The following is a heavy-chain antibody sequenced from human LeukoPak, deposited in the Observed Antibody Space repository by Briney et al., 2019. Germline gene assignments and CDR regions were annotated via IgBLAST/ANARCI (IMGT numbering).Heavy chain of an antibody. CDR2: MNPINGNT. D-gene: IGHD7-27*01. CDR3: VRTPPNWGFDY. CDR1: GFTLTNYD. J-gene: IGHJ4*02. Sequence: GASVKVSCKASGFTLTNYDINWVRQAPGQGLEWMGWMNPINGNTGYARKFQGRVTMTRDTSISTAYMELSSLRSEDTAIYYCVRTPPNWGFDYWGQGTLVTVSS. V-gene: IGHV1-8*01.